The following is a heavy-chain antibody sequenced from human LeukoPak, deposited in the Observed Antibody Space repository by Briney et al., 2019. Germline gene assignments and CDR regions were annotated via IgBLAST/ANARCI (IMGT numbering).Heavy chain of an antibody. Sequence: PGGSLRLSCAASGFTFSSYWMSWVRQAPGKGLEWVGFIRSKAYGGTTEYAASVKGRFTISRDDSKGIAYLQMNSLKTEDTAVYYCTRRGNWNNGYYFYMDVWGKGTTVTVSS. D-gene: IGHD1/OR15-1a*01. V-gene: IGHV3-49*04. CDR3: TRRGNWNNGYYFYMDV. J-gene: IGHJ6*03. CDR2: IRSKAYGGTT. CDR1: GFTFSSYW.